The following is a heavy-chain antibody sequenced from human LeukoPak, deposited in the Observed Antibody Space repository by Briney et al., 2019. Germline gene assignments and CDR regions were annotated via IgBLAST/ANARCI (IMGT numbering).Heavy chain of an antibody. D-gene: IGHD6-19*01. CDR3: AKDLYSSGWYLTAFDH. V-gene: IGHV3-30*02. CDR1: GFTFSSYG. Sequence: GGSLRLSCAASGFTFSSYGMHWVRQAPGKGLEWVAFIRSDGSNKYYADSVKGRFTISRDNSKNTLYLQMNSLRPEDTAVYYCAKDLYSSGWYLTAFDHWGQGTLVTVSS. J-gene: IGHJ4*02. CDR2: IRSDGSNK.